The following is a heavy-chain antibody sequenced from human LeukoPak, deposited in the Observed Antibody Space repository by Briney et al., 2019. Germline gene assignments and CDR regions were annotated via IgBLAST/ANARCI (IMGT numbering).Heavy chain of an antibody. V-gene: IGHV4-31*03. J-gene: IGHJ4*02. Sequence: SQTLSLTCTVSGCSISSGGYYCNWIRQHPGKGLEWIGYISYSGSTHYNPSLKSRLTISVDTSKNQFSLKLSSVTAADTAVYYCARGPLDFDYWGQGTLVTVSS. CDR3: ARGPLDFDY. CDR2: ISYSGST. CDR1: GCSISSGGYY.